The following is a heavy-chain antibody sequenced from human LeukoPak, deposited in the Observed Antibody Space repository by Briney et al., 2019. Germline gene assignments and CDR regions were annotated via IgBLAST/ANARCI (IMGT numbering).Heavy chain of an antibody. V-gene: IGHV4-59*12. D-gene: IGHD3-16*02. CDR3: ARGRYYDYVWGSYRSREYAFDI. Sequence: SETLSLTCSVSGGSISDYYWSWIRQPPGKGLEWIGYISYTEGTNYNPSLESRVTISVDTSKNQFSLKLSSVTAADTAVYYCARGRYYDYVWGSYRSREYAFDIWGQGTMVTVSS. CDR2: ISYTEGT. J-gene: IGHJ3*02. CDR1: GGSISDYY.